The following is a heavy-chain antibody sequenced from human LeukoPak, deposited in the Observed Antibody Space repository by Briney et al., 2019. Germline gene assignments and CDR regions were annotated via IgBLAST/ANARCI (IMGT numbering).Heavy chain of an antibody. CDR1: GGSFSGYY. D-gene: IGHD5-24*01. CDR3: ARGERWLLTLRHYMDV. J-gene: IGHJ6*03. V-gene: IGHV4-34*01. CDR2: INHSGST. Sequence: SETLSLTCAVYGGSFSGYYWSWIRQPPGKGLGWIGEINHSGSTNYNPSLKSRVTISVDTSKNQFSLKLSSVTAADTAVYYCARGERWLLTLRHYMDVWGKGTTVTVSS.